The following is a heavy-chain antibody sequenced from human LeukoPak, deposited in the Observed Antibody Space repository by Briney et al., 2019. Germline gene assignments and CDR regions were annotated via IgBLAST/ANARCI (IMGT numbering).Heavy chain of an antibody. J-gene: IGHJ3*02. CDR3: ARDPSAVAGTGDAFDI. CDR1: GFTFSTYR. Sequence: PGGSLRLSCAASGFTFSTYRMSWVRQAPGKGLEWVANIKQDGSEKHYVDSVKGRFTISRDNAKNSLYLQMSSLRAEDTAVYYCARDPSAVAGTGDAFDIWGQGTMVTVSS. V-gene: IGHV3-7*01. CDR2: IKQDGSEK. D-gene: IGHD6-19*01.